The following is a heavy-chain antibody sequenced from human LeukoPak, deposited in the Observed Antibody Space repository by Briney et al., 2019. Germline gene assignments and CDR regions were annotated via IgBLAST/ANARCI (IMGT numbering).Heavy chain of an antibody. V-gene: IGHV4-30-2*01. D-gene: IGHD5-12*01. CDR2: IYHSGST. CDR1: GGSISSGGYS. J-gene: IGHJ4*02. CDR3: ARSVDGVLNDY. Sequence: SETLSLTCAVSGGSISSGGYSWSWIRQPPGKGLEWIGYIYHSGSTYYNPYLKSRVTISVDRSKNQFSLKLGSVTAADTAVYYCARSVDGVLNDYWGQGTLVTVSS.